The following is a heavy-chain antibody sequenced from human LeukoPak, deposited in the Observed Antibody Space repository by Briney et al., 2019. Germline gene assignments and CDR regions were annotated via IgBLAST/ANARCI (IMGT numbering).Heavy chain of an antibody. V-gene: IGHV4-39*07. CDR2: IYYSGST. D-gene: IGHD3-3*01. CDR1: GGSISSSSYY. CDR3: ASSVMVIIHAEYFQH. J-gene: IGHJ1*01. Sequence: PSETLSLTCTVSGGSISSSSYYWGWIRQPPGKGLEWIGSIYYSGSTYYNPSLKSRVTISVDTSKNQFSLKLSSVTAADTAVYYCASSVMVIIHAEYFQHWGQGTLVTVSS.